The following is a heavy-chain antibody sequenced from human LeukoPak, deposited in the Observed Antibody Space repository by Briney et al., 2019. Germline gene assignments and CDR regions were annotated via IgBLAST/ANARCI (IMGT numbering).Heavy chain of an antibody. J-gene: IGHJ4*02. D-gene: IGHD2-21*01. CDR2: IKQDGKEK. CDR1: GFTFGTYW. CDR3: ARIAFRSADY. V-gene: IGHV3-7*05. Sequence: PGGSLRLSCAASGFTFGTYWMTWIRQAPGKGLEWVANIKQDGKEKYYADSVKGRFTISRDNAKNTLYLQMNSLRADDTAVYYCARIAFRSADYWGQGTLVTVSS.